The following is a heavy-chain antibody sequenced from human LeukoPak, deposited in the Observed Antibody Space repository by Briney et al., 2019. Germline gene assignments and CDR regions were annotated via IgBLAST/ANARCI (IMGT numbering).Heavy chain of an antibody. CDR3: ATYSSSNGREFQY. CDR1: GFTFSSYA. V-gene: IGHV3-7*01. CDR2: IQQHGSET. D-gene: IGHD2-2*01. J-gene: IGHJ1*01. Sequence: GGSLRLSCAASGFTFSSYAMSWVRQAPGKGLEWVANIQQHGSETYYVDSVKGRFTISRDNAKNSLYLQMNSLRAEDTAVYYCATYSSSNGREFQYWGQGTLVTVSS.